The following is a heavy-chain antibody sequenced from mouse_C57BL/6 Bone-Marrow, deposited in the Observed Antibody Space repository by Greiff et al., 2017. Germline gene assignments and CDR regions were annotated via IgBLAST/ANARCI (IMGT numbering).Heavy chain of an antibody. D-gene: IGHD1-1*01. Sequence: EVKLVESGGGLVQPGGSLKLSCAASGFTFSDYYMYWVRQTPEKRLEWVAYISNGGGRTYYPDTVKGRFTISRDNAKNTLYLQMSRLKSEDTAMYYCARRGTTVVAVDYWGQGTSVTVSS. CDR1: GFTFSDYY. CDR3: ARRGTTVVAVDY. V-gene: IGHV5-12*01. CDR2: ISNGGGRT. J-gene: IGHJ4*01.